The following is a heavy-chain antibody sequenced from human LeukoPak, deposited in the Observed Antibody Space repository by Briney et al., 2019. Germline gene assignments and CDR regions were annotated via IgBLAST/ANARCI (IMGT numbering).Heavy chain of an antibody. J-gene: IGHJ3*02. V-gene: IGHV4-30-2*01. D-gene: IGHD3-10*01. CDR2: IYHSGST. Sequence: SETLSLTCAVSGGSISSGGYSWSWIQQPPGKGLEWIGYIYHSGSTYYNPSLKSRVTISVDGSKNQFSLKLSSVTAADTAVYYCARDSVSGDAFDIWGQGTMVTVSS. CDR1: GGSISSGGYS. CDR3: ARDSVSGDAFDI.